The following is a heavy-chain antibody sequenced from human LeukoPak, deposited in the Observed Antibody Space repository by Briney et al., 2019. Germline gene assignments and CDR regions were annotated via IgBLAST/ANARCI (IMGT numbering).Heavy chain of an antibody. Sequence: GGSLRLSCAASGFTFDDYAMHWVRQAPGKGLEWVSGISWNSGSIGYADSVKGRFTISRDNAKNSLYLQMNSLRAEDTAVYYCAREDYDILTGYYKDYYYYYMDVWGKGTTVTISS. CDR2: ISWNSGSI. D-gene: IGHD3-9*01. J-gene: IGHJ6*03. V-gene: IGHV3-9*01. CDR1: GFTFDDYA. CDR3: AREDYDILTGYYKDYYYYYMDV.